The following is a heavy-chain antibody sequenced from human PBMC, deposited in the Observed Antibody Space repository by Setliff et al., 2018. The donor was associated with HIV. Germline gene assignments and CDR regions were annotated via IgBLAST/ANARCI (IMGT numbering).Heavy chain of an antibody. J-gene: IGHJ5*02. CDR3: ALDYGDNWFDP. CDR2: IVPIFGTP. D-gene: IGHD3-10*01. Sequence: GASVKVSCKASGGTFSSYAISWVRQAPGQGLEWMGGIVPIFGTPNYAQKFKGRVTITAAKSTVAVYMYLSSLTLEDTAVYYCALDYGDNWFDPWGQGTRVTVSS. V-gene: IGHV1-69*06. CDR1: GGTFSSYA.